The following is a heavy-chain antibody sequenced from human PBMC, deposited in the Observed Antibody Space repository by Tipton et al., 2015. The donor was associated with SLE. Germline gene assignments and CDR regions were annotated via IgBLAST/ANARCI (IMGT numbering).Heavy chain of an antibody. CDR1: GGSFSGYY. CDR2: INHGGST. Sequence: TLSLTCAVYGGSFSGYYWSWIRQPPGKGLEWIGEINHGGSTNYNPSLKSRVTISVDTSKNQFSLKLSSVTAVDTAVYYCARGGRYGYFDYWGQGTLVTVSS. J-gene: IGHJ4*02. D-gene: IGHD3-16*01. CDR3: ARGGRYGYFDY. V-gene: IGHV4-34*01.